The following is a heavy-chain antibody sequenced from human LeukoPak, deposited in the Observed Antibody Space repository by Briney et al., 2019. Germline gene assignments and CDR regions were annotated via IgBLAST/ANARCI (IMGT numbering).Heavy chain of an antibody. D-gene: IGHD3-9*01. Sequence: PSETLSLTCAVSGGSISSGGYSWSWIRQPPGKGLEWIGYIYRSGSTHYNPSLKSRVTISVDRSKNQFSLKLSSVTAADTAVYYCARYDILTSLFDPWGQGTLVTVSS. CDR1: GGSISSGGYS. J-gene: IGHJ5*02. CDR3: ARYDILTSLFDP. V-gene: IGHV4-30-2*01. CDR2: IYRSGST.